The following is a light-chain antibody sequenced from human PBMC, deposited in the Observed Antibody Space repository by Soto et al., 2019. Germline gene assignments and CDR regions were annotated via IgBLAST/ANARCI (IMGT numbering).Light chain of an antibody. CDR3: QQYYNVPIT. Sequence: DIRMTQSTSSLSAAVGEGVTITCQASQDIGNYLNWYQQRPGKAPKLLILDASSLDTGVPSRFSGSGSGTDFTFTISSLQSEDIATYYCQQYYNVPITFGQGTILEIK. V-gene: IGKV1-33*01. J-gene: IGKJ5*01. CDR1: QDIGNY. CDR2: DAS.